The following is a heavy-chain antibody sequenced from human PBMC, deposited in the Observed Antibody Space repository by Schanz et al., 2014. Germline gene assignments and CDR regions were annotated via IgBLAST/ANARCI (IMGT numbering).Heavy chain of an antibody. CDR1: GGTFSSYT. D-gene: IGHD3-22*01. CDR3: ARSNYYDNSDYYNSFDY. J-gene: IGHJ4*02. Sequence: QLQLVHSGAEVKKPGSSVKVSCKLSGGTFSSYTISWMRQAPGQGLEWMGKIIPVLNIATYAQRFQGRVSITADTSTNTAYMELSSLTSEDTAVYYCARSNYYDNSDYYNSFDYWGQGTLVTVAS. V-gene: IGHV1-69*02. CDR2: IIPVLNIA.